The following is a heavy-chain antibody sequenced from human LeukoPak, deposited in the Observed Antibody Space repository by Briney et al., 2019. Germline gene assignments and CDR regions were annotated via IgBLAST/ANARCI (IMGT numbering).Heavy chain of an antibody. Sequence: ASVKVSCKASGYTFTSYGIRWVRQAPGQGLEWMGWISAYNGNTNYAQKLQGRVTMTTDTSTSTAYMELRSLRSDDTAVYYCARQRGTGTFDAFHIWGQGTMVTVSS. CDR2: ISAYNGNT. D-gene: IGHD1-1*01. J-gene: IGHJ3*02. CDR3: ARQRGTGTFDAFHI. CDR1: GYTFTSYG. V-gene: IGHV1-18*01.